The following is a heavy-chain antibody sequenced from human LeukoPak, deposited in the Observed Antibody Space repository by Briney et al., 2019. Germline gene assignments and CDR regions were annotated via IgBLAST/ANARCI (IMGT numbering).Heavy chain of an antibody. J-gene: IGHJ4*02. CDR3: ARGRGYSNGWFEADDY. V-gene: IGHV1-8*01. CDR1: GYPFIIYD. Sequence: ASVTVSFKASGYPFIIYDINWVRQATGQGHEWMGWMNPNSGNTGYAQRFQGRVTMTRNTSISTAYMEVSSLRSEDTAMYFCARGRGYSNGWFEADDYWGQGTLVTVSS. CDR2: MNPNSGNT. D-gene: IGHD6-19*01.